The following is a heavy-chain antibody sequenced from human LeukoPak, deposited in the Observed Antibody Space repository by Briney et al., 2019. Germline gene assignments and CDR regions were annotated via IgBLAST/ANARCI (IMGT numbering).Heavy chain of an antibody. V-gene: IGHV1-2*02. Sequence: ASVKVSCKASGYTFTDYFMHWVRQAPGQGLEWMGWINPNSGGTNFAQKFQGRVTMTRDTSISTAYMELSRLRSDDTAVYYCGRAWGPWELPLFWGQGTLVTVSS. J-gene: IGHJ4*02. CDR1: GYTFTDYF. CDR2: INPNSGGT. D-gene: IGHD1-26*01. CDR3: GRAWGPWELPLF.